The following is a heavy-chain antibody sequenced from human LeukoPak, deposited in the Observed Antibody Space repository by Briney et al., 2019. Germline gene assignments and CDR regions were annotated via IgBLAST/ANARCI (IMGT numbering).Heavy chain of an antibody. V-gene: IGHV3-23*01. Sequence: GGCLRLSCAASGFTFSSYAMSWVRQAPGKGLEWVSAISGSGGSTYYADSVKGRFTISRDNSKNTLYLQMNSLRAEDTAKYYCAKGWAAAALQYYYGMDVWGRGTTVTVSS. CDR3: AKGWAAAALQYYYGMDV. D-gene: IGHD6-13*01. J-gene: IGHJ6*02. CDR1: GFTFSSYA. CDR2: ISGSGGST.